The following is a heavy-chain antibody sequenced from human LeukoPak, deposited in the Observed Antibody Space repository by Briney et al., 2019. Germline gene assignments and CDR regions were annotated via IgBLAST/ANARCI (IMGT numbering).Heavy chain of an antibody. CDR3: ARGRYYYGSGSSFDY. V-gene: IGHV4-34*01. D-gene: IGHD3-10*01. J-gene: IGHJ4*02. CDR2: INHSGST. CDR1: GGSFSGYY. Sequence: SETLSLTCAVYGGSFSGYYWSWIRQPPGKGLEWIGEINHSGSTNYSPSLKSRVTISVDTSKDQFSLKLSSVTAADTAVYYCARGRYYYGSGSSFDYLGQGTLVTVSS.